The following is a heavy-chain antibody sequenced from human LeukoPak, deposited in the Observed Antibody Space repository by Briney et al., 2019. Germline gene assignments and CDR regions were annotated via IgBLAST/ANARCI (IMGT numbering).Heavy chain of an antibody. CDR2: INPNSGGT. D-gene: IGHD2-15*01. J-gene: IGHJ3*02. Sequence: ASVKVSCKASGYTFTDYYMHWVRQAPGQGLEWMGWINPNSGGTNYAQKFQGRVTMTRDMSTSTVYMELSSLRSEDTAVYYCARDRALAVVVVAATTGAFDIWGQGTMVTVSS. CDR1: GYTFTDYY. V-gene: IGHV1-2*02. CDR3: ARDRALAVVVVAATTGAFDI.